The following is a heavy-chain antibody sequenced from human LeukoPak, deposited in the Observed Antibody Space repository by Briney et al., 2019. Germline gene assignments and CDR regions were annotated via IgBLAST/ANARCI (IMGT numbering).Heavy chain of an antibody. J-gene: IGHJ5*02. CDR1: GGSISSYY. CDR3: ARNGRGTGWFDP. CDR2: IYYSGST. Sequence: NPSETLSLTCTVTGGSISSYYWSWIRQPPGKGLEWIGYIYYSGSTNYNPSLKSRVTISVDTSKNQFSLKLSSVTAADTAVYYCARNGRGTGWFDPWGQGTLVTVSS. D-gene: IGHD3-16*01. V-gene: IGHV4-59*08.